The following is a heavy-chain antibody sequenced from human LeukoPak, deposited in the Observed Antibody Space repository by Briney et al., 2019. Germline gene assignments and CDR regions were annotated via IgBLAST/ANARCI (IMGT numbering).Heavy chain of an antibody. Sequence: SETLSLTCTVSGYSISSGYYWGWTRQPPGKGLEWIGSIYHSGSTYYNPSLKSRVTISVDTSKNQFSLKLSSVTAADTAVYYCARVFGTRYYYDSSGYFDYWGQGTLVTVSS. CDR2: IYHSGST. J-gene: IGHJ4*02. CDR3: ARVFGTRYYYDSSGYFDY. D-gene: IGHD3-22*01. CDR1: GYSISSGYY. V-gene: IGHV4-38-2*02.